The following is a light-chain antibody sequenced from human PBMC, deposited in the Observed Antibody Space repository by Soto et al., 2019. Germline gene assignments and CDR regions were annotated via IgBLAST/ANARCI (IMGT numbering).Light chain of an antibody. CDR1: QSVAAN. V-gene: IGKV3-15*01. CDR3: QQYNYWPIT. J-gene: IGKJ5*01. Sequence: ELVMTQSPATLSVSPGERVTLSCRSSQSVAANLAWFQQKPGQGPRLLIYGASTRATGIPARFSGSGSETDFTLTVSSLRSEDSAVYYCQQYNYWPITFGQGTRLEIK. CDR2: GAS.